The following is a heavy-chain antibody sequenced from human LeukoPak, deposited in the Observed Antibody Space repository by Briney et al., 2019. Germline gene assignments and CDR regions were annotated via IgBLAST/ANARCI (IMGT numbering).Heavy chain of an antibody. D-gene: IGHD1-1*01. Sequence: PGGSLTLSCAASGFTFSSYAMSWVRAAPARGLEGVSSLRGNGATFYADSVKGRFTLSRDDSRNTVYLQLNNLRVEDTAVYYCAEASWVSNADAVLWGQGTVVTVSS. J-gene: IGHJ4*02. CDR3: AEASWVSNADAVL. V-gene: IGHV3-23*01. CDR1: GFTFSSYA. CDR2: LRGNGAT.